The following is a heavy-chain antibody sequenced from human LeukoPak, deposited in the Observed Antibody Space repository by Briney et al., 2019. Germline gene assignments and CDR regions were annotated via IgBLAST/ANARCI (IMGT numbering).Heavy chain of an antibody. CDR2: IDDDGSGT. CDR1: GFTFSSHW. CDR3: AKDGPNRGRDVDY. J-gene: IGHJ4*02. Sequence: GGSLRLSCEVSGFTFSSHWMHWVRQAPGKGLVWVSRIDDDGSGTSYADSVKGRFTISRDNSKNTLYLQMNSLRAEDTAVYYCAKDGPNRGRDVDYWGQGTLVTVSS. D-gene: IGHD7-27*01. V-gene: IGHV3-74*01.